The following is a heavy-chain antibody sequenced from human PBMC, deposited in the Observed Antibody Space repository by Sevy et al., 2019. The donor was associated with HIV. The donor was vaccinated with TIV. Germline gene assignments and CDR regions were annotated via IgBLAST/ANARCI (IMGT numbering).Heavy chain of an antibody. CDR1: GYTFTSYD. J-gene: IGHJ6*02. D-gene: IGHD3-10*01. CDR3: ARGKLWCGELETYGMDV. Sequence: ASVKVSCKASGYTFTSYDINWVRQATGQGLEWMGWMNPNSGNTGYAQKFQGRVTMTRNTSISTDYMELSSLRSEDTAVYYCARGKLWCGELETYGMDVWGQGTTVTVS. V-gene: IGHV1-8*01. CDR2: MNPNSGNT.